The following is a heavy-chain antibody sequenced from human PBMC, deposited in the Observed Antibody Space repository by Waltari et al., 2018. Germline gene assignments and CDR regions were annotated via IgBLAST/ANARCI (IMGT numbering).Heavy chain of an antibody. J-gene: IGHJ4*02. CDR3: ARVRSIAARPGYYFDY. Sequence: QVQLVQSGAEVKKPGASVKVSCKASGYTFTSYAMHWVRQAPGQRLEWMGWINAGNGNTKYSQKFQGRVTITRDTSASTAYMELSSLRSEDTAVYYCARVRSIAARPGYYFDYWGQGTLVTVSS. CDR2: INAGNGNT. CDR1: GYTFTSYA. V-gene: IGHV1-3*01. D-gene: IGHD6-6*01.